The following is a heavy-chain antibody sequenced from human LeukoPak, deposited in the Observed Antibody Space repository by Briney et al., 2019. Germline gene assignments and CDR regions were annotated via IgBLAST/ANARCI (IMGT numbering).Heavy chain of an antibody. Sequence: GGSLRLSCAASGFTFDDYTMHWVRQAPGKGLEWVAVISWDGGKTYYADSVKGRFTVSRDNSKDTLYLQMNDLRPDDTAIYYCAKRNTMVRGGPCFDYWGQGLLVAVSS. CDR3: AKRNTMVRGGPCFDY. CDR2: ISWDGGKT. V-gene: IGHV3-43*01. D-gene: IGHD3-10*01. CDR1: GFTFDDYT. J-gene: IGHJ4*02.